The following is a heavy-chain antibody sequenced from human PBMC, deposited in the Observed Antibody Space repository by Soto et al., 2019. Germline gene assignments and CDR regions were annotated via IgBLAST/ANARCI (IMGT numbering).Heavy chain of an antibody. J-gene: IGHJ4*02. CDR3: AMFRRSYIEY. D-gene: IGHD3-10*02. Sequence: ASVXVSCKTSGYIFTSYDITWVRQAPGQGLEWMGRISPHNGNTDYPQKLQDRVTMTADISTTTVYMELRSLKSDDTAVYYCAMFRRSYIEYWGQGTMVNVYS. CDR1: GYIFTSYD. CDR2: ISPHNGNT. V-gene: IGHV1-18*04.